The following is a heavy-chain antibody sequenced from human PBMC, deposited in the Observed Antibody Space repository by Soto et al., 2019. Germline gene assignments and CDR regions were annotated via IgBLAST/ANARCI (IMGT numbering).Heavy chain of an antibody. D-gene: IGHD2-2*01. J-gene: IGHJ4*02. CDR2: INTDGSST. Sequence: EVQLVESGGGLVQPGGSLRLSCAASGFTFSSYWMYWVRQAPGKGLVWVSRINTDGSSTNYADSVKGRFTISRDNAKNTLYLQMNSLRAEDTAVYYCARDRVGYCSSVSCYAKDYWGQGTLVTVSS. CDR3: ARDRVGYCSSVSCYAKDY. CDR1: GFTFSSYW. V-gene: IGHV3-74*01.